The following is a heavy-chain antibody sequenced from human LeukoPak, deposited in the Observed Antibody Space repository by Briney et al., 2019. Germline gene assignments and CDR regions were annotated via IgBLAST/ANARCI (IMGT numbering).Heavy chain of an antibody. CDR1: GITFSRYY. CDR3: ARDLGYNSAS. CDR2: INGDGSST. Sequence: PGGSLRLSCVASGITFSRYYMHWVRQAPGKGLVGVSHINGDGSSTTYADSVRGRFTISRDNAKNTLYLQMNSLTAEDTAVYYCARDLGYNSASWGQGTLVTVSS. D-gene: IGHD5-18*01. V-gene: IGHV3-74*01. J-gene: IGHJ5*02.